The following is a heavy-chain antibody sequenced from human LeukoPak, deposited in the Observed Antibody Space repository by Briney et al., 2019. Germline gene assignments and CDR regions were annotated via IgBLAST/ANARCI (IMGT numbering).Heavy chain of an antibody. D-gene: IGHD3-3*01. CDR3: ARGGLAYYDFWSGRSPPSYYYYYGMDV. CDR1: GGSISSSRNY. J-gene: IGHJ6*02. V-gene: IGHV4-39*07. CDR2: INHSGST. Sequence: SETLSLTCTVSGGSISSSRNYWGWIRQPPGKGLEWIGEINHSGSTNYNPSLKSRVTISVDTSKNQFSLKLSSVTAADTAVYYCARGGLAYYDFWSGRSPPSYYYYYGMDVWGQGTTVTVSS.